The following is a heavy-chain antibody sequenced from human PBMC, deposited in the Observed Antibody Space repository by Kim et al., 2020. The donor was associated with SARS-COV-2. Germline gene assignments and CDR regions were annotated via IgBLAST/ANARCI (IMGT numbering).Heavy chain of an antibody. Sequence: TYYNPSLKSRVTISVDTSKNQFSLKLSSVTAADTAVYYCARPGSAGAADYWGQGTLVTVSS. CDR3: ARPGSAGAADY. CDR2: T. V-gene: IGHV4-39*01. J-gene: IGHJ4*02. D-gene: IGHD3-10*01.